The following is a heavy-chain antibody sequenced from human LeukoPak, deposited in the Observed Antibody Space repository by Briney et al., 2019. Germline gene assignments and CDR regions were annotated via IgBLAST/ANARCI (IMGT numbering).Heavy chain of an antibody. D-gene: IGHD6-6*01. J-gene: IGHJ4*02. CDR2: INHSGST. CDR3: ARGPRGIAARRFDY. CDR1: GGSFSGYY. Sequence: PSETLSLTCAVYGGSFSGYYWSWIRQPPGKGLEWIGEINHSGSTNYNPSLKSRVTVSVDTSKNQFSLKLSSVTAADTAVYYCARGPRGIAARRFDYWGQGTLVTVSS. V-gene: IGHV4-34*01.